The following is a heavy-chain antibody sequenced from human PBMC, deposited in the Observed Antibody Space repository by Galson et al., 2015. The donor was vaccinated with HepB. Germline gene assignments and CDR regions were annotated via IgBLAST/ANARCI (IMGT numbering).Heavy chain of an antibody. J-gene: IGHJ4*02. CDR2: IDWDDDT. Sequence: PALVKPTQTLTLTCTFFGFSLSTTGMRVSWIRQTPGKALEWLARIDWDDDTFYNTSLKTRLIISKDTSKNQVVLTMTYLDPEDTATYFCARSDRDGYSFDYWGQGTLVSVSS. CDR1: GFSLSTTGMR. V-gene: IGHV2-70*04. D-gene: IGHD5-24*01. CDR3: ARSDRDGYSFDY.